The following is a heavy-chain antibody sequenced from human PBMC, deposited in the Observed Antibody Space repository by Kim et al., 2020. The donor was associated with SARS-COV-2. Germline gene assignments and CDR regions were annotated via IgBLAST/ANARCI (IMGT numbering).Heavy chain of an antibody. J-gene: IGHJ4*02. D-gene: IGHD3-16*01. Sequence: LKSRVNISVDTAKNQFSLKLSSVTAADTAVYYCASSTHATFGGAEYYFDYWGQGTLVTVSS. V-gene: IGHV4-34*01. CDR3: ASSTHATFGGAEYYFDY.